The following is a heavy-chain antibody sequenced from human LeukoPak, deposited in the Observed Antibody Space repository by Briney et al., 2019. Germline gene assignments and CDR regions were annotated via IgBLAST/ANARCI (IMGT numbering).Heavy chain of an antibody. V-gene: IGHV3-11*01. CDR2: ISSSGSTI. D-gene: IGHD3-10*01. CDR3: ARGERTWGSGSTSWGHFDY. Sequence: GGSLRLSCAASGFTFSDYYMSWIRQAPGKGLEWVSYISSSGSTIYYADSVKGRFTISRDNAKNSLYLQMNSLRAEDTAVYYCARGERTWGSGSTSWGHFDYWAREPWSPSPQ. J-gene: IGHJ4*02. CDR1: GFTFSDYY.